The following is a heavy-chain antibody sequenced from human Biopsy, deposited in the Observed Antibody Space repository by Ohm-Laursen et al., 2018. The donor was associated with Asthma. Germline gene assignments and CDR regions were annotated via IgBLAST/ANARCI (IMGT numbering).Heavy chain of an antibody. V-gene: IGHV3-30-3*01. CDR2: ISYDGSNK. D-gene: IGHD3-16*02. J-gene: IGHJ4*02. Sequence: SLRLSCAASGFTFSSYAMHWVRQAPGKGLEWVAVISYDGSNKYYADSVKGRFTISRDNSKNTLYLQMNSLRAEDTAVYYCARDLHPSNHLGELSEGFDYWGQGTLVTVSS. CDR1: GFTFSSYA. CDR3: ARDLHPSNHLGELSEGFDY.